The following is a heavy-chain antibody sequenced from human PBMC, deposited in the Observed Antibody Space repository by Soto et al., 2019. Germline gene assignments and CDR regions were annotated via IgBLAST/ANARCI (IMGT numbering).Heavy chain of an antibody. CDR2: IIPIFGTA. D-gene: IGHD2-21*02. Sequence: SVQVSCKASGGTFSSYAISWVRQAPGQGLEWMGGIIPIFGTANYAQKFQGRVTITADESTSTAYMELSSLRSEDTAVYYCASRSSVVVTAYFDYWGQGTLVTVSS. J-gene: IGHJ4*02. V-gene: IGHV1-69*13. CDR1: GGTFSSYA. CDR3: ASRSSVVVTAYFDY.